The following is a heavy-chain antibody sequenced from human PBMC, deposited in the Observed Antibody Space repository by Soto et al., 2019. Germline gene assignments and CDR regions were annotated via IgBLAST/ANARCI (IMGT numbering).Heavy chain of an antibody. Sequence: SETLSLTCAVYGGSFSGYYWSWIRQPPGKGLEWIGEINHSGSTNYNPSLKSRVTLSVDTSKNQFSLKLSSVTAADTAVYYRARGRGGGVRMLVPDTAFRYFQNCGQGTLVTVSA. CDR1: GGSFSGYY. CDR2: INHSGST. V-gene: IGHV4-34*01. J-gene: IGHJ1*01. CDR3: ARGRGGGVRMLVPDTAFRYFQN. D-gene: IGHD2-15*01.